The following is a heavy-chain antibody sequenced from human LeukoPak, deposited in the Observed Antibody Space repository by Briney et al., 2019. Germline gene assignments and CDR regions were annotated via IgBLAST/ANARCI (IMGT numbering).Heavy chain of an antibody. Sequence: PGGSLRLSCAASGFTVSSNYMSWVRQAPGKGLEWVPVIYSGGSTYYADSVKGRFTISRDNSKNTLYLQMNSLRAEDTAVYYCARVLGFSLYYFDYWGQGTLVTVSS. J-gene: IGHJ4*02. CDR2: IYSGGST. V-gene: IGHV3-53*01. CDR3: ARVLGFSLYYFDY. D-gene: IGHD3-3*01. CDR1: GFTVSSNY.